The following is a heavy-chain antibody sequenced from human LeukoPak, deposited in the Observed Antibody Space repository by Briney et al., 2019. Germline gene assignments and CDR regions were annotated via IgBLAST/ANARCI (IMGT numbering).Heavy chain of an antibody. D-gene: IGHD3-22*01. V-gene: IGHV1-46*01. Sequence: AASVKVSCKASGYTFTSYYMHWVRQAPGQGLEWMGIINPSGGSPTYAQKFQGRVTMTRDTSTTTLYMELSSLRSEDTAVYYCARGHVSRRYYDSSDYLDWFDPWGQGTLVTVSS. CDR3: ARGHVSRRYYDSSDYLDWFDP. CDR2: INPSGGSP. J-gene: IGHJ5*02. CDR1: GYTFTSYY.